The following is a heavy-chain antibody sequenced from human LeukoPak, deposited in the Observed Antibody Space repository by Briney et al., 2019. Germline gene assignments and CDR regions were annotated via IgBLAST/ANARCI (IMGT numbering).Heavy chain of an antibody. D-gene: IGHD6-19*01. Sequence: GASVKVSCKASGYTFTGYYMHWVRQAPGQGLEWMGRINPNSGGTNYAQNSHSRGTMTSDTSISTAYTELIRLRSDDTGVYYCARDLRQWLVLPGYWGQGTLVTVSS. CDR3: ARDLRQWLVLPGY. J-gene: IGHJ4*02. V-gene: IGHV1-2*05. CDR2: INPNSGGT. CDR1: GYTFTGYY.